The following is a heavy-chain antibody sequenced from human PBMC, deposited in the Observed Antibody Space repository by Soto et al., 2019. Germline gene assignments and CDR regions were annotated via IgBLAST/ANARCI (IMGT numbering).Heavy chain of an antibody. J-gene: IGHJ6*02. V-gene: IGHV3-23*01. CDR1: GFTFSSYA. Sequence: EVQLLESGGGLVQPGGSLRLSCAASGFTFSSYAMSWVRQAPGKGLEWVSAISGSGGSTYYADSVKGRFTISRDNSKNTLYLQMNSLRAEDTAVYYCAKDQAVTILDYYYYGMDVWGQGTTVTVSS. CDR2: ISGSGGST. CDR3: AKDQAVTILDYYYYGMDV. D-gene: IGHD4-17*01.